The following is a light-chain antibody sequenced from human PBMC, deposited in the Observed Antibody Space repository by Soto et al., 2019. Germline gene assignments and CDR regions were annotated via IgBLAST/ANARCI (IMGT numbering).Light chain of an antibody. Sequence: QSVLTQPPSVSAAPGQKVTISCSGSSSNIGNNYVSWYQQLPGTAPKLLIYDNNKRPSGIPDRFSGSKSGTSATLGITGLQTGDEADYYCGTWDSSLSAWGFGGGTKFTVL. CDR2: DNN. V-gene: IGLV1-51*01. J-gene: IGLJ3*02. CDR1: SSNIGNNY. CDR3: GTWDSSLSAWG.